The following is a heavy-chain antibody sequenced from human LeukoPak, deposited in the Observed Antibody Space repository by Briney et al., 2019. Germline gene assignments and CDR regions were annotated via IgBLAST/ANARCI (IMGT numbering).Heavy chain of an antibody. J-gene: IGHJ4*02. CDR2: ISYDGSNK. CDR3: ARGIYCSGGSCAEGYFDY. Sequence: QPGRSLRLSCAASGFTFSSYAMHWVRQAPGKGLEWVAVISYDGSNKYYADSVKGRFTISRDNSKNTLYLQMNSLRAEDTAVYYCARGIYCSGGSCAEGYFDYWGQGTLVTVSS. V-gene: IGHV3-30-3*01. CDR1: GFTFSSYA. D-gene: IGHD2-15*01.